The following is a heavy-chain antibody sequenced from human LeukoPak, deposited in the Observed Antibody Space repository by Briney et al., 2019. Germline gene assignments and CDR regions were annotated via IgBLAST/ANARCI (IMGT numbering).Heavy chain of an antibody. V-gene: IGHV3-15*01. J-gene: IGHJ4*02. Sequence: GGSLRLSCAASGFTLSNAWMTWVRQAPGQGLEWVGRIKSKTDGATTDYAATVKGTFIISRDDSKRMLYLQMNSLKTEDTAMYYCALEFGQATDYWGQGTLVTVSS. D-gene: IGHD3-3*01. CDR1: GFTLSNAW. CDR3: ALEFGQATDY. CDR2: IKSKTDGATT.